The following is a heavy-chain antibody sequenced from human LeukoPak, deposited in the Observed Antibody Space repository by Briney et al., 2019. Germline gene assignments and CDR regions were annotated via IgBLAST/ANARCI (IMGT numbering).Heavy chain of an antibody. V-gene: IGHV1-69*01. Sequence: GSSVKVSCKASGGTFSSYAISWVRQAPGQGLEWMGGIIPIFGTANYAQKFQGRVTITADESTSTAYMELSSLRSEDTAVYYCARDAADSSSWYDQYYFDYWGQGTLVTVSS. J-gene: IGHJ4*02. CDR3: ARDAADSSSWYDQYYFDY. CDR1: GGTFSSYA. D-gene: IGHD6-13*01. CDR2: IIPIFGTA.